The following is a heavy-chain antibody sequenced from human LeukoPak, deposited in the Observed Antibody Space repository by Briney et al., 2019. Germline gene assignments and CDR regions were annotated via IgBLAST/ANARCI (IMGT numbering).Heavy chain of an antibody. Sequence: PSETLSLTCTVCGGSIRSGIYYWSWIRQPAGKGLEWIGRIYTSGSTNYNPSLKSRVTISVDTSKNQFSLTLSSVTAADTAVYHGARDLDGSGYYSVYWGQGTLVTVSS. CDR2: IYTSGST. J-gene: IGHJ4*02. CDR1: GGSIRSGIYY. V-gene: IGHV4-61*02. D-gene: IGHD3-22*01. CDR3: ARDLDGSGYYSVY.